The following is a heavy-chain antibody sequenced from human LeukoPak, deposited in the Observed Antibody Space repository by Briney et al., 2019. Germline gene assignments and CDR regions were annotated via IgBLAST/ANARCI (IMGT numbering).Heavy chain of an antibody. V-gene: IGHV4-34*01. CDR1: GGSFSGHY. J-gene: IGHJ5*02. CDR2: VNHSGST. Sequence: SETLSLTCAVYGGSFSGHYWRWIRQPPGKGLEWIGEVNHSGSTNYNPSLKSRVTISVDTSKNQFSLKLSSVTAADTAVYYCARVPLAAPSDWFDPWGQGTLVTVSS. CDR3: ARVPLAAPSDWFDP. D-gene: IGHD6-13*01.